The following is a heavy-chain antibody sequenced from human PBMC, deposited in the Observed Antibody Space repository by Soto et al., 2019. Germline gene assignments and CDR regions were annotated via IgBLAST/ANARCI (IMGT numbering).Heavy chain of an antibody. Sequence: EVQLVESGGGLVQPGGSLRLSCAASGFTFRTYDMHWVRQATGKGLEWVSAIGTLGDTYYADSVKGRFTISRDNAKNSLFLQMNSLRAADTAIYYCARDTTYGSGRGPDWYFDRWGRGTLVTVSS. V-gene: IGHV3-13*04. CDR1: GFTFRTYD. D-gene: IGHD3-10*01. CDR3: ARDTTYGSGRGPDWYFDR. J-gene: IGHJ2*01. CDR2: IGTLGDT.